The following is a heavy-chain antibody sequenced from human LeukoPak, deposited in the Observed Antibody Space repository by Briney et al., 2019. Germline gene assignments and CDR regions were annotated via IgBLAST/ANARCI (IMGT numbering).Heavy chain of an antibody. Sequence: SVKVSCKASGGTFSSYAISWVRQAPGQGLEWMGRIIPILGIANYAQKFQGRVTITADKSTSTAYMELRSLRFDDTAMYYCARDPRQYCSSTSCPWFDPWGQGTLVTVSS. D-gene: IGHD2-2*01. CDR1: GGTFSSYA. CDR3: ARDPRQYCSSTSCPWFDP. V-gene: IGHV1-69*04. J-gene: IGHJ5*02. CDR2: IIPILGIA.